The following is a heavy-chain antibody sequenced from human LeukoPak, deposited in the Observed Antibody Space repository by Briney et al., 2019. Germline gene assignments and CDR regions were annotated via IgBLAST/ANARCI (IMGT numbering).Heavy chain of an antibody. V-gene: IGHV3-74*01. CDR3: ASPMWDTAIHDY. CDR1: GFTFSSHW. CDR2: INSDGSIT. J-gene: IGHJ4*02. Sequence: GGSLRLSCAASGFTFSSHWMHWVRQAPGKGLVWVSRINSDGSITSYADSMKGRFTISRDNAKDTLYLQMNSLRAEDAAVYYCASPMWDTAIHDYWGQGTLVTVSS. D-gene: IGHD5-18*01.